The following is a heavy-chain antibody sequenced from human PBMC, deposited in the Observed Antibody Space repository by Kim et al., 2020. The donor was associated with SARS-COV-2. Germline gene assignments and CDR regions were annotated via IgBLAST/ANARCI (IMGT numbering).Heavy chain of an antibody. CDR3: AKENLYTTTTDYYYMDV. CDR2: ISAGSGST. Sequence: GGSLRLSCAASGFTFENYAMSWVRQAPGKGLEWVSDISAGSGSTFYTNSVKGRFTISRDNSKNTLFLQMDSLRAEDTAVYYCAKENLYTTTTDYYYMDVWGKGTTVIVSS. J-gene: IGHJ6*03. V-gene: IGHV3-23*01. D-gene: IGHD3-16*02. CDR1: GFTFENYA.